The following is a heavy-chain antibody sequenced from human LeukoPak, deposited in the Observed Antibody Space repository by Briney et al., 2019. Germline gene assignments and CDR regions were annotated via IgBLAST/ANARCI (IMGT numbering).Heavy chain of an antibody. J-gene: IGHJ5*02. Sequence: SETLSLTCTLSGYSISSGYYWGWIRQPPGKGLEWIGSIYHSGSTYYNPSLKSRVTISVDTSKNQFSLKLISVTVADTAIYYCARGQGATVPQVGKNWFDPWGQGTLVTVSS. D-gene: IGHD1-26*01. CDR2: IYHSGST. V-gene: IGHV4-38-2*02. CDR1: GYSISSGYY. CDR3: ARGQGATVPQVGKNWFDP.